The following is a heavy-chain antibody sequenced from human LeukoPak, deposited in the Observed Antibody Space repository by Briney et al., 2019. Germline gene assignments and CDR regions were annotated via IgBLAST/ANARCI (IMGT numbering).Heavy chain of an antibody. CDR3: ARRTPAGNYFDS. V-gene: IGHV4-39*01. CDR2: IYYSGST. CDR1: GGSISSSSYY. J-gene: IGHJ4*02. D-gene: IGHD6-13*01. Sequence: PSETLSLTCTVSGGSISSSSYYWGWIRQPPGKGLEWIGSIYYSGSTYYNPSLKSRDTISVDTSKNQFSLKLSSVNAADTAVYYCARRTPAGNYFDSWGQGTLVTVSS.